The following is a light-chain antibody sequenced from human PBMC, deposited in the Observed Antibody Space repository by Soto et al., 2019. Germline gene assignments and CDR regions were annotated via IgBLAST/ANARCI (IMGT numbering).Light chain of an antibody. CDR3: MQALQTPYT. CDR2: WGS. CDR1: QSLVHRDGHTF. Sequence: DIVMTQSPLSLPVTPGEPASISCRSSQSLVHRDGHTFFDWYLQKPGQSPQLFIYWGSYRAPGVPDRFSGSESGTDFTLKISRVEAEDVGVYYCMQALQTPYTFGQGTKLEIK. V-gene: IGKV2-28*01. J-gene: IGKJ2*01.